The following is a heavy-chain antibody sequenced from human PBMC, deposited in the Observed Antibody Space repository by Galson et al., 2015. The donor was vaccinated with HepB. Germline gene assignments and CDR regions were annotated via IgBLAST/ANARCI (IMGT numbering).Heavy chain of an antibody. D-gene: IGHD1-7*01. CDR2: INTYNGET. Sequence: SVKVSCKASGYIFTNYAITWVRQAPGQGLEWMGWINTYNGETNYAQNLQGRVTMTTDTSTSTAYVELSSLRSDDTAVYYCARGGVWITGTATHYYFDFCGRGTLVTVSS. CDR1: GYIFTNYA. CDR3: ARGGVWITGTATHYYFDF. J-gene: IGHJ4*01. V-gene: IGHV1-18*01.